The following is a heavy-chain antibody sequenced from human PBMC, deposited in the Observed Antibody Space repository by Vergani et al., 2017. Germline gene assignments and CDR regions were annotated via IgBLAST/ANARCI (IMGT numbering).Heavy chain of an antibody. CDR2: ISGSGGST. D-gene: IGHD3-22*01. J-gene: IGHJ4*02. V-gene: IGHV3-23*01. Sequence: EVQLLESGGGLVQPGGSLRLSCAASGFTFSSYAMSWVRQAPGKGLEWVSAISGSGGSTYYADSVKGRFTISRDNSKNTLYLQMNSLRAEDTAVYYCAKDSGTYYYDSSGYFHWGQGTLVTVSS. CDR1: GFTFSSYA. CDR3: AKDSGTYYYDSSGYFH.